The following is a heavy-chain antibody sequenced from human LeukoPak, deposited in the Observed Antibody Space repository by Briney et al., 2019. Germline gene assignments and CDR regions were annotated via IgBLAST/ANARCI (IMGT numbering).Heavy chain of an antibody. V-gene: IGHV3-23*01. Sequence: PGGSLRLSCAASGFSFSYFWMHWVRQAPGKGLEWVSAVSGSGGSTYYADSVKGRFTISRDNSKNTLYLQMNSLRAEDTAVYYCAKTPSSPKWGITMIVVVEPPDYWGQGTLVTV. CDR3: AKTPSSPKWGITMIVVVEPPDY. CDR1: GFSFSYFW. D-gene: IGHD3-22*01. CDR2: VSGSGGST. J-gene: IGHJ4*02.